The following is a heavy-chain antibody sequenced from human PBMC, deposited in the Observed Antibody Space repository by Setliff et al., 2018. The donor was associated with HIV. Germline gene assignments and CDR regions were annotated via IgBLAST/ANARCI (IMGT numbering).Heavy chain of an antibody. CDR2: ISTFDGNT. CDR3: ARVPGDYGDNPIDY. CDR1: GYNFFSYG. Sequence: ASVKVSCKGSGYNFFSYGISWVRQAPGQGLEWMGWISTFDGNTDYAQNVQDRVTMTTDTSTSTVYMELRSLRSDDTAVYYCARVPGDYGDNPIDYWGQGTLVTVSS. J-gene: IGHJ4*02. V-gene: IGHV1-18*01. D-gene: IGHD4-17*01.